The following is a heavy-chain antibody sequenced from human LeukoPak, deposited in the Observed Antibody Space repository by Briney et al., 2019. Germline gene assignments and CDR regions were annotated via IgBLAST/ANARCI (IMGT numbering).Heavy chain of an antibody. J-gene: IGHJ4*02. CDR1: GFTVSSNY. CDR3: ARSVSSTTVTHPFDY. D-gene: IGHD4-17*01. Sequence: GGSLRLSCAASGFTVSSNYMSWVRQAPGKGLEWVANIKQDGSEKYYVDSVKGRFTISRDNAKNSLYLQMNSLRAEDTALYYCARSVSSTTVTHPFDYWGQGTLVTVSS. V-gene: IGHV3-7*03. CDR2: IKQDGSEK.